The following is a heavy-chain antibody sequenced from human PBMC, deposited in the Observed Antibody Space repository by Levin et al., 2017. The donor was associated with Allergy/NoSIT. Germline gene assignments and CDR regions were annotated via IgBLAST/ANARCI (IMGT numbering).Heavy chain of an antibody. D-gene: IGHD2-8*01. CDR1: GFTFSSYA. J-gene: IGHJ4*02. CDR3: AKRQYCTNGVCYTGEGFDY. V-gene: IGHV3-23*01. Sequence: GGSLRLSCAASGFTFSSYAMSWVRQAPGKGLEWVSAISGSGGSTYYADSVKGRFTISRDNSKNTLCLQMNSLRAEDTAVYYCAKRQYCTNGVCYTGEGFDYWGQGTLVTVSS. CDR2: ISGSGGST.